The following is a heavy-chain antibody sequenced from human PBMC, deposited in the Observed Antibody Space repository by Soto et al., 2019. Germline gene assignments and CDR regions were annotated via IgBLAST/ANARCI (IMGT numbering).Heavy chain of an antibody. J-gene: IGHJ6*02. CDR3: AKDLSCYSSCSYYYYYGMDV. CDR2: ISYDGSNK. D-gene: IGHD6-13*01. V-gene: IGHV3-30*18. CDR1: GLTFRSYC. Sequence: XVCLRLSCAACGLTFRSYCTHGVRQSPGKGLEWVAVISYDGSNKYYAGSVRGRFTISRDNSKNTPYLQVNSLRAEDTAVYYCAKDLSCYSSCSYYYYYGMDVCGQGTTVTVSS.